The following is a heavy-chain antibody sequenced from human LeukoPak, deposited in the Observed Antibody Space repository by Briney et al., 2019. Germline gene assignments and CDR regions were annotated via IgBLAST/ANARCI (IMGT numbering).Heavy chain of an antibody. CDR2: ISGSDGST. CDR1: GFTFSNAW. CDR3: AKDRAVVGDSSSWYHGGIYYFDY. V-gene: IGHV3-23*01. D-gene: IGHD6-13*01. Sequence: PGGSLRLSCAASGFTFSNAWMSWVRQAPGKGLEWVSAISGSDGSTYYADSVKGRFTISRDNSKNTLYLQMNSLRAEDTAVYYCAKDRAVVGDSSSWYHGGIYYFDYWGQGTLVTVSS. J-gene: IGHJ4*02.